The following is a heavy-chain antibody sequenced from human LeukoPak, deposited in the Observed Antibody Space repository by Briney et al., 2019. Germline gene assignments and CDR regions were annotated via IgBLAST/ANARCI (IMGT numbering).Heavy chain of an antibody. V-gene: IGHV4-4*07. CDR3: ARDRPGIAVAVSGVPWFDP. Sequence: PSETLSLTCTFSGGSISSYYWSWIRQPAGKGLEWIGRIYTSGSTNYNPSLKSRVTMSVDTSKNQFSLKLSSVTAADTAVCYCARDRPGIAVAVSGVPWFDPWGQGTLVTVSS. D-gene: IGHD6-19*01. J-gene: IGHJ5*02. CDR2: IYTSGST. CDR1: GGSISSYY.